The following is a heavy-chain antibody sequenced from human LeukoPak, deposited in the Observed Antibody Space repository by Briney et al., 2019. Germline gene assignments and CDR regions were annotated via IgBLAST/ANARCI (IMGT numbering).Heavy chain of an antibody. CDR3: ARAHDYDDYSDAFDI. Sequence: GGSLRLSCAASGIIFSKYGMSWVRQAPGKGLEWVATVLGSGVPTYYAESVQGRFTISRDNSKNSLYLQMNSLRAEDTALYHCARAHDYDDYSDAFDIWGQGTMVTVCS. J-gene: IGHJ3*02. CDR1: GIIFSKYG. V-gene: IGHV3-23*01. CDR2: VLGSGVPT. D-gene: IGHD4-17*01.